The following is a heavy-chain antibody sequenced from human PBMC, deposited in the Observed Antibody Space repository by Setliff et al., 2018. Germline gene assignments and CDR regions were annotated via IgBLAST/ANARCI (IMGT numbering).Heavy chain of an antibody. D-gene: IGHD3-3*01. J-gene: IGHJ3*02. V-gene: IGHV3-7*01. CDR1: GFTFSSYW. CDR3: ARDKDFWSGYAFDI. Sequence: GGSLRLSCAASGFTFSSYWMSWVRQAPGKGLEWVANIKQDGSEKYYVDSVKGRFTISRDNAKKSLYLQMNSLRAEDTAVYYCARDKDFWSGYAFDIWGQGTMVTVSS. CDR2: IKQDGSEK.